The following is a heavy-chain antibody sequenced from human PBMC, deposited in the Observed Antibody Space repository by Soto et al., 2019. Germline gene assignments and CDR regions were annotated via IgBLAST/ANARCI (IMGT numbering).Heavy chain of an antibody. Sequence: KTSETLSLTCTVSGGSISSYYWSWIRQPPGKGLEWIGYIYYSGSTNYNPSLKSRVTISVDTSKNQFSLKLSSVTAADTAVYYCASAVGASRFDYWGQGTMVTVYS. J-gene: IGHJ4*02. CDR1: GGSISSYY. CDR3: ASAVGASRFDY. D-gene: IGHD1-26*01. V-gene: IGHV4-59*01. CDR2: IYYSGST.